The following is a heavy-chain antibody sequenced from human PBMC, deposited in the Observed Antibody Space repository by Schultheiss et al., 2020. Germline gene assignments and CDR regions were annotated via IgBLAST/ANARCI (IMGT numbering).Heavy chain of an antibody. CDR2: IWYDGSNK. CDR1: GFTFSSYA. D-gene: IGHD3-10*01. Sequence: GGSLRLSCAASGFTFSSYAMHWVRQAPGKGLEWVAVIWYDGSNKYYADSVKGRFTISRDNSKNTMYLQMNSLRPEDTALYYCARGARAGSYYKNEPRDAFDIWGLGTVVTVSS. CDR3: ARGARAGSYYKNEPRDAFDI. V-gene: IGHV3-30*04. J-gene: IGHJ3*02.